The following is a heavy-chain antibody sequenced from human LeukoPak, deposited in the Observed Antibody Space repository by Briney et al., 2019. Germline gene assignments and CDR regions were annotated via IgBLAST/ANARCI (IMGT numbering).Heavy chain of an antibody. J-gene: IGHJ6*02. V-gene: IGHV1-18*01. CDR2: ISAYNGNT. D-gene: IGHD1-7*01. Sequence: ASVKVSCKASGYTFTSYGISWVRQAPGQGLEWMGWISAYNGNTNYAQKFQGRVTMTRNTSISTAYMELSSLRSEDTAVYYCASGLDNWNYDIYGMDVWGQGTTVTVSS. CDR1: GYTFTSYG. CDR3: ASGLDNWNYDIYGMDV.